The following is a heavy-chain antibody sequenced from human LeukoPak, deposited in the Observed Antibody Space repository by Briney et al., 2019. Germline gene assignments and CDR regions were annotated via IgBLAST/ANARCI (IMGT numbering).Heavy chain of an antibody. D-gene: IGHD3-22*01. Sequence: GASVKVSCKASGYTFTGYYMHWVRQAPGQGLEWMGWINPNSGGTNYAQKFQGRVTMTRDTSISTAYMELSRLRSDDTAVYYCAIGYYDSSGSDYFDYWGQGTLVTVSS. J-gene: IGHJ4*02. CDR2: INPNSGGT. CDR1: GYTFTGYY. CDR3: AIGYYDSSGSDYFDY. V-gene: IGHV1-2*02.